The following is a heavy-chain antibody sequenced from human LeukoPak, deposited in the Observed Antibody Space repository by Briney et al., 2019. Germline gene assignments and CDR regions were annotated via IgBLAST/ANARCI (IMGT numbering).Heavy chain of an antibody. J-gene: IGHJ4*02. Sequence: SETLSLTCTVSGGSISSYYWTWIRQPPGKGLEFIGYIYYTGTTNYNPPLKSRVTISVDTSKNQFSLKLRSVTAADTAVYYCAKDTGDFYLRYFDSWGQGTLVTVSS. CDR1: GGSISSYY. V-gene: IGHV4-59*01. D-gene: IGHD2/OR15-2a*01. CDR2: IYYTGTT. CDR3: AKDTGDFYLRYFDS.